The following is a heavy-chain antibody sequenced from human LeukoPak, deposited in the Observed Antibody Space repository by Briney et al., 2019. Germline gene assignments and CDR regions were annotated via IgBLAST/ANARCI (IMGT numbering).Heavy chain of an antibody. J-gene: IGHJ3*02. D-gene: IGHD4-17*01. V-gene: IGHV3-30*04. CDR3: ARLRSAFDI. CDR2: ISYDETNK. Sequence: AGRSLRLSCAASGFTFTNYAMHWVRQAPGKGLEWVAVISYDETNKYYEDSVKGRFTISRDNAKNSLYLQMNSLRAEDTALYYCARLRSAFDIWGQGTMVTVSS. CDR1: GFTFTNYA.